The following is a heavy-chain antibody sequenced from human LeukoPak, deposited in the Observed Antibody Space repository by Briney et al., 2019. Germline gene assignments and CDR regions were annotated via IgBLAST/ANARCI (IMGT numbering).Heavy chain of an antibody. V-gene: IGHV5-51*01. CDR1: GYSFTSYW. J-gene: IGHJ3*02. CDR2: IYPGDSDT. CDR3: ARRGYCSGGSCFSNVFDI. Sequence: GESLKISCKGSGYSFTSYWIGWVRQMPGKGLEWMGIIYPGDSDTRYSPSFQGQVTISADESISAAYLQWSSLKASDTAMYYCARRGYCSGGSCFSNVFDIWGQGTMVTVSS. D-gene: IGHD2-15*01.